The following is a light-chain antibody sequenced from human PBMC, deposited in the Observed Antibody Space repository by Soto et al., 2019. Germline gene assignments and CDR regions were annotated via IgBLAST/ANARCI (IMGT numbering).Light chain of an antibody. CDR1: SSNIGAGYD. Sequence: QAVGTQPPSVSGAPGQRVTISCTGSSSNIGAGYDLHWYQQLPGTAPKLLIYANSNRPSGVPDRFSGSKSGASASLAITGLQAEDEADYYCQSYDSSLSGSVFGGGTKLTVL. CDR3: QSYDSSLSGSV. V-gene: IGLV1-40*01. CDR2: ANS. J-gene: IGLJ2*01.